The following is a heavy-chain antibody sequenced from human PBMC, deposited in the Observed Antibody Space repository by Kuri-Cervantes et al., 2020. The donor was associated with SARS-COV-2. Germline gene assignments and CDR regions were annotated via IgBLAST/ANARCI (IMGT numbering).Heavy chain of an antibody. CDR2: IIPLFGTT. V-gene: IGHV1-69*06. CDR1: GYTFTGYY. J-gene: IGHJ3*01. CDR3: ARDRVGRENAFDV. Sequence: LVKVSCKASGYTFTGYYMHWVRQAPGQGLEWMGGIIPLFGTTGSAQTFRGRITITADKSTNTAYMELSSLTSEDTAMYFCARDRVGRENAFDVWGLGTMVTVSS. D-gene: IGHD5-24*01.